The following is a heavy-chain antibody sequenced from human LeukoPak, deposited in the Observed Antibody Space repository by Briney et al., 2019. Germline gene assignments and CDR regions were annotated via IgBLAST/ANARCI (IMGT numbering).Heavy chain of an antibody. D-gene: IGHD6-25*01. Sequence: MASETLSLTCTVSGDSISNRDYSWGWIRQPPGKGLEWIGSVFYSGSTYYNPSLKSRLTISVDASKNQFSLKLSSVTAADTAVYYCARVADVPSGDAFDILGQGTMVTVSS. J-gene: IGHJ3*02. CDR1: GDSISNRDYS. CDR2: VFYSGST. CDR3: ARVADVPSGDAFDI. V-gene: IGHV4-39*07.